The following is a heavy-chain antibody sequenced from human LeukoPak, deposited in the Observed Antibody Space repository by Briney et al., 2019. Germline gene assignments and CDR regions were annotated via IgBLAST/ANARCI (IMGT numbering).Heavy chain of an antibody. CDR1: GFTFSSYS. D-gene: IGHD3-10*01. Sequence: GGSLRLSCAASGFTFSSYSMNWVRQAPGKGLEWVSSISSSSSYIYYADSVKGRFTISRDNAKNSLYLQMNSLRAEDTAVYYCARDLRRDTMVRGNYYFDYWGQGTLVTVSS. CDR3: ARDLRRDTMVRGNYYFDY. CDR2: ISSSSSYI. J-gene: IGHJ4*02. V-gene: IGHV3-21*01.